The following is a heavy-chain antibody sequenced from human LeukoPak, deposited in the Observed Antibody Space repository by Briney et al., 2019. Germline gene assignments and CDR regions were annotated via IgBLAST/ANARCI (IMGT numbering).Heavy chain of an antibody. Sequence: GASVKVSCKASGYTFTTYGISWVRQAPGQGLEWIGWISAYNGNTNYAQNVQGRVTMTTDTSTSTAYLEVRSLRYDDTAVYFCARDLIAVRPRWFDPWGQGTLVIVSS. CDR1: GYTFTTYG. CDR2: ISAYNGNT. V-gene: IGHV1-18*04. CDR3: ARDLIAVRPRWFDP. J-gene: IGHJ5*02. D-gene: IGHD6-6*01.